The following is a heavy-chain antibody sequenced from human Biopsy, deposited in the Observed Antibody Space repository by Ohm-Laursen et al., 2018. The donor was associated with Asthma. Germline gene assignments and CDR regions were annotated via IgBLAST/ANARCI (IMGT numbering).Heavy chain of an antibody. CDR2: INSVFGTT. D-gene: IGHD2-15*01. CDR1: GGTFNTYV. J-gene: IGHJ4*02. V-gene: IGHV1-69*13. CDR3: ARKAWSCISSTCYSLDF. Sequence: ASVKVSCKSLGGTFNTYVIGWVRQAPGQGLEWMGGINSVFGTTTYPQKFQDRVTITADDSTSTVYMELSSLKSEDTAMYYCARKAWSCISSTCYSLDFWGQGTLVTVSS.